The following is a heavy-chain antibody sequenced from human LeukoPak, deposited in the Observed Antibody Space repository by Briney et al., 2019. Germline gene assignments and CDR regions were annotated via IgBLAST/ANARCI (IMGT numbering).Heavy chain of an antibody. CDR3: AKDSPYAYYGSGSYWDY. D-gene: IGHD3-10*01. J-gene: IGHJ4*02. CDR1: GFTFSSYG. V-gene: IGHV3-23*01. Sequence: GGSLRLSCAASGFTFSSYGMSWVRQASGKGLEWVSAISGSDSTYYAASVKGRFTISRDNSKNTLYLQMNSLRAEDTAVHYCAKDSPYAYYGSGSYWDYWGQGTLVTVSS. CDR2: ISGSDST.